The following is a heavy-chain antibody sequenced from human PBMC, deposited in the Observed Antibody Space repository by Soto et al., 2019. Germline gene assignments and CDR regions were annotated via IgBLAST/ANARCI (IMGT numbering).Heavy chain of an antibody. D-gene: IGHD4-4*01. J-gene: IGHJ5*02. V-gene: IGHV3-7*01. Sequence: EVQLVESGGGLVQPGGSLRLSCTDSGFTFSDSWMTWVRQAPGKGLEWVARIKPDESEKKYADSVKGRFSISRDNAKTSMYLQMDSLRGEDTAVYYCVRGGSNYASWGQGTLVTVSS. CDR1: GFTFSDSW. CDR2: IKPDESEK. CDR3: VRGGSNYAS.